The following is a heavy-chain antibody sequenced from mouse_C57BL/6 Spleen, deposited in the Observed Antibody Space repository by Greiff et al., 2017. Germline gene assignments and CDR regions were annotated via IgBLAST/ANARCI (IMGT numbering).Heavy chain of an antibody. J-gene: IGHJ3*01. V-gene: IGHV1-15*01. Sequence: VQLQQSGAELVRPGASVTLSCKASGYTFTDYEMHWVKQTPVHGLEWIGAIDPVTGGTDYNQKFKGKAILTADKSSSTAYMELRSLTSEDSAVYYCTRSTELPSMVKAGFGDWGKGALVTVS. CDR1: GYTFTDYE. CDR2: IDPVTGGT. D-gene: IGHD2-9*01. CDR3: TRSTELPSMVKAGFGD.